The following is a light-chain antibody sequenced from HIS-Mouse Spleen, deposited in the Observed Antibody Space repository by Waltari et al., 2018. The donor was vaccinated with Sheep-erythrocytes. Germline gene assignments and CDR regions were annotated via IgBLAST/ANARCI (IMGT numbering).Light chain of an antibody. J-gene: IGKJ1*01. CDR3: QQYKNYPRT. CDR1: QGISSD. V-gene: IGKV1D-13*01. Sequence: AIQLTQSPSSLSASVGDRVTITCRASQGISSDLAWYQQTPGKAPKLLIYDASRCESGVPSRFSGSGSGTEVTHTISSQQPEEFATYYCQQYKNYPRTFGQGTKVEIK. CDR2: DAS.